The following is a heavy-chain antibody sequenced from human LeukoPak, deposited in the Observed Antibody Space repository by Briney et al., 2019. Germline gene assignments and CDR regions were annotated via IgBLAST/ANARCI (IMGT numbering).Heavy chain of an antibody. CDR2: IWYDGSNK. V-gene: IGHV3-33*01. CDR1: GFTFSSYG. Sequence: GRSLRLSCAASGFTFSSYGMLWVRQAPGKGLEWVAVIWYDGSNKYYADSVKGRFTISRDNSKNTLYLQMNSLRAEDTAVYYCARVMSNYLHYYYYYGMDVWGQGTTVTVSS. J-gene: IGHJ6*02. D-gene: IGHD4-11*01. CDR3: ARVMSNYLHYYYYYGMDV.